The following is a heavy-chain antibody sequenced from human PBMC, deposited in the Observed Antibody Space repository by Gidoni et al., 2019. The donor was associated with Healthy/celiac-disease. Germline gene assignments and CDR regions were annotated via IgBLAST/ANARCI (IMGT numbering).Heavy chain of an antibody. D-gene: IGHD2-15*01. CDR3: AKEGYCSGGSCYSGWFDP. Sequence: EVQLLESGGGLVQPGGSLRLSCAASGFTLSSYAMSWVRQVPGKGLEWVTTVGVSGGSTYYADSVKGRFTISRDNSKNTLYLQMNTLRAEDTAVYYCAKEGYCSGGSCYSGWFDPWGQGTLVTVSS. J-gene: IGHJ5*02. CDR2: VGVSGGST. CDR1: GFTLSSYA. V-gene: IGHV3-23*01.